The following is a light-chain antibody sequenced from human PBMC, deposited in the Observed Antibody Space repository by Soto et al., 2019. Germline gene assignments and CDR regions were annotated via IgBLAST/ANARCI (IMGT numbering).Light chain of an antibody. CDR3: QSAGINGPRVV. CDR1: PLPRQY. V-gene: IGLV3-25*03. CDR2: KDN. J-gene: IGLJ2*01. Sequence: SYELTQPSSVSVSPGQTARIFCSGDPLPRQYAHWYQQRPGQAPVLVIFKDNERPSGIPERFSGSSSGTTATLTISGVQAEDEADYYCQSAGINGPRVVFGGGTKLTVL.